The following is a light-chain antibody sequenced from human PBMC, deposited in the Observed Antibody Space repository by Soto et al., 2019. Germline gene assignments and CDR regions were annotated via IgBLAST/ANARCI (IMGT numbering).Light chain of an antibody. Sequence: DIQMTQSQACLSASAGDRVTITCGPRHGVGNYLAWYQQKPSKVPKLLIYAASTLQSGGPSRFSGSGSGTDFTLTISTLQPEDVATYYRQKYNSAPLTFGGGTKVDIK. J-gene: IGKJ4*01. CDR2: AAS. CDR1: HGVGNY. CDR3: QKYNSAPLT. V-gene: IGKV1-27*01.